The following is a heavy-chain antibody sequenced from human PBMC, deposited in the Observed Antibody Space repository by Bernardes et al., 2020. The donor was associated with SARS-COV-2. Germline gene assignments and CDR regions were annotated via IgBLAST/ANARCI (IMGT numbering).Heavy chain of an antibody. CDR2: ISGSGSTI. J-gene: IGHJ6*02. CDR3: AMRDWLHFYYYYGLDV. CDR1: GFTFSTSE. Sequence: GGSLRLSCAGSGFTFSTSEMNWVRQAPGKGLAWVSYISGSGSTIYYADSVKGRFTISRDNAKNSLYLQMNSLRAEDTAIYYCAMRDWLHFYYYYGLDVWGQGTTVTVAS. D-gene: IGHD3-9*01. V-gene: IGHV3-48*03.